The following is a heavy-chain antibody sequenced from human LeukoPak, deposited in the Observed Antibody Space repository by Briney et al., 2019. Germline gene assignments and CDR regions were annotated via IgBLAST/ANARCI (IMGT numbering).Heavy chain of an antibody. D-gene: IGHD6-19*01. CDR3: ARGISSGWPYYYYYYMDV. V-gene: IGHV1-8*02. Sequence: GASVKVSCKASGYTFTSYDINWVRQATGQGLEWMGWMNPNSGNTGYAQKFQGRVTMTRNTSISTAYMELSSLRSEDTAVYYCARGISSGWPYYYYYYMDVWGKGTTVTISS. CDR2: MNPNSGNT. J-gene: IGHJ6*03. CDR1: GYTFTSYD.